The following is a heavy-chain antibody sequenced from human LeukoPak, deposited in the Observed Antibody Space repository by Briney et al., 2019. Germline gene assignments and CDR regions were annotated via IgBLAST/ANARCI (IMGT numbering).Heavy chain of an antibody. J-gene: IGHJ5*02. CDR1: GYTFTGYY. Sequence: ASVKVSCKASGYTFTGYYMHWVRQAPGQGLEWMGRINPNSGGTNYAQKFQGRVTMTRDTSISTAHMELSRLRSDDTAVYYCARNAGSGSYSNNWFDPWGQGTLVTVSS. CDR3: ARNAGSGSYSNNWFDP. D-gene: IGHD1-26*01. CDR2: INPNSGGT. V-gene: IGHV1-2*06.